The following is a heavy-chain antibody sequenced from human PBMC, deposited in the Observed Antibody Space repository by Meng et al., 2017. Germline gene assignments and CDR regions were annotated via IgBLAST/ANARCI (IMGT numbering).Heavy chain of an antibody. CDR2: IIPIFGTA. V-gene: IGHV1-69*01. CDR1: GGSFISYA. CDR3: ARESWFDP. Sequence: QWRLVRAGDEVKRPASSLKVSCTAAGGSFISYAISWVRQAPGQGREWLGGIIPIFGTASYTQKFQGRVTITADESTRTAYMELSSLRSEDTAVYYCARESWFDPWGQGTLVTVSS. J-gene: IGHJ5*02.